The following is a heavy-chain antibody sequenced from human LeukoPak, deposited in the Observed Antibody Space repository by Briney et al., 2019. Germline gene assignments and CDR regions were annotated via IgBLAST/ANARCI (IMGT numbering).Heavy chain of an antibody. V-gene: IGHV1-69*13. CDR1: GGTFSSYA. CDR2: IIPIFGTA. CDR3: ARPLGDMTTVTTRRNYGMDV. D-gene: IGHD4-11*01. J-gene: IGHJ6*02. Sequence: ASVKVSCKASGGTFSSYAISWVRQAPGQGLEWMGGIIPIFGTANYAQKFQGRVTITADESTSTAYMELSSLRSEDTAVYYCARPLGDMTTVTTRRNYGMDVWGRGTTVTVSS.